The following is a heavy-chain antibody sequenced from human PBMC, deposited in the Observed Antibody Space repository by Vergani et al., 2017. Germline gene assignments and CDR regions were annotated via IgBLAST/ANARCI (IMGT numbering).Heavy chain of an antibody. Sequence: QLQLQESGPGLVKPSETLSLTCTVSGGSISSSSYYWGWIRQPPGKGLEWIGSIYYSGSTYYNPTLKSRVTISVDTSKNQFSLKLSSVTAADTAVYYCARQWYNWNDNGMDVWGQGTTVTVSS. D-gene: IGHD1-20*01. CDR1: GGSISSSSYY. CDR3: ARQWYNWNDNGMDV. V-gene: IGHV4-39*01. J-gene: IGHJ6*02. CDR2: IYYSGST.